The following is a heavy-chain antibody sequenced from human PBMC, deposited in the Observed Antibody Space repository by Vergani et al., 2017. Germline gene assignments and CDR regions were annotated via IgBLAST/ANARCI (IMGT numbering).Heavy chain of an antibody. D-gene: IGHD1-1*01. CDR2: INHSGST. J-gene: IGHJ4*02. CDR1: GGSFSDYY. CDR3: ARGPSAGWNDG. Sequence: QVQLQQWGAGLLKPSETLSLTCAVYGGSFSDYYWSWIRQPPGKGLEWIGEINHSGSTNYNPSVKTRVTISVGTSKNQFSLNLSSVTAADTAVYYCARGPSAGWNDGWGQGTLVTVSS. V-gene: IGHV4-34*01.